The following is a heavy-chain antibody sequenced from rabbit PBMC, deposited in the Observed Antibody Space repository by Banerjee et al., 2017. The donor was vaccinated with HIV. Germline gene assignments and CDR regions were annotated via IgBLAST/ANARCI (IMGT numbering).Heavy chain of an antibody. V-gene: IGHV1S40*01. Sequence: QSLEESGGDLVKPGASLTLTCTASGFSFSSSYWICWVRQAPGKGLEWIACIYAGNSGSTYYASWARGRFTISKTSSTTVTLQMTSLTAADTATYFCAREAYADSGRNLALWGQGTLVTVS. CDR2: IYAGNSGST. CDR3: AREAYADSGRNLAL. J-gene: IGHJ6*01. D-gene: IGHD4-2*01. CDR1: GFSFSSSYW.